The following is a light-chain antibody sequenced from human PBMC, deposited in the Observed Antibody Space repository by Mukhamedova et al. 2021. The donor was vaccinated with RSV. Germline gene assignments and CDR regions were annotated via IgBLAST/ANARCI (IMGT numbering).Light chain of an antibody. Sequence: WYQRRVHGTAPRLLIYAASTLQTGVPSRFSGSGSGTDFTLTISSLQPEDCATYFCLQDYNYPRTFGQGTKVEI. CDR2: AAS. CDR3: LQDYNYPRT. J-gene: IGKJ1*01. V-gene: IGKV1-6*01.